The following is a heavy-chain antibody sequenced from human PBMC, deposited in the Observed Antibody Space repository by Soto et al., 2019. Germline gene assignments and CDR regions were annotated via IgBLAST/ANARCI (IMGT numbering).Heavy chain of an antibody. V-gene: IGHV4-59*01. CDR2: IYYSGST. CDR3: ARASYIVVVPAASYVWFDP. J-gene: IGHJ5*02. D-gene: IGHD2-2*01. Sequence: SETLSLTCTVSGGSISSYYWSWIRPPPGKGLEWIGYIYYSGSTNYNPSLKSRVTISVDTSKNQFSLKLSSVTAADTAVYYCARASYIVVVPAASYVWFDPWGQGTLVTVSS. CDR1: GGSISSYY.